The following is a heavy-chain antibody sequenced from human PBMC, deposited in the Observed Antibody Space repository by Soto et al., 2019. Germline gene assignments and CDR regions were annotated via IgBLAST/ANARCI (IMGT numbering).Heavy chain of an antibody. CDR1: GFTFSNYA. J-gene: IGHJ3*02. D-gene: IGHD4-17*01. Sequence: EVQLLESGGGLVQPGGSLRLSCAASGFTFSNYAMSWVRQAPGKGLEWVSSISGSGSSTYYADSVKGRFTFSRDNSKNTLHLQMNSLRAEDTAVYYCAKGALRGGAFDTWGQGTMVTVSS. V-gene: IGHV3-23*01. CDR2: ISGSGSST. CDR3: AKGALRGGAFDT.